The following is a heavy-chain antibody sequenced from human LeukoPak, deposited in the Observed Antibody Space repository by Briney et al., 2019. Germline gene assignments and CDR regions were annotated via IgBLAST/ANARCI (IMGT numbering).Heavy chain of an antibody. CDR2: INNSSSTI. V-gene: IGHV3-48*04. J-gene: IGHJ4*02. CDR1: GFSFSNYS. Sequence: GGSLRLSCAASGFSFSNYSMNWVRQSPGKGLEWLSYINNSSSTIYYADSVKGRFTIYRDNSRNSLYLQMTNLRAEDTALYYCTRSLYWGRGTLVTVSS. CDR3: TRSLY.